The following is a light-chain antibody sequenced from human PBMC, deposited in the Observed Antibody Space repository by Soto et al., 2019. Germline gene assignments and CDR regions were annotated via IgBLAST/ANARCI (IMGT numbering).Light chain of an antibody. V-gene: IGLV2-14*03. CDR2: GVS. CDR1: SSDVGDYNY. J-gene: IGLJ2*01. Sequence: QAVVTQPASVSGSPGQSITISCTGTSSDVGDYNYVSWYQQHPGKAPKLIIYGVSNRPSGISNRFSGSKSGNTASLTISGLQAEDEAEYYCSSYTSTNTLVFGGGTKLTVL. CDR3: SSYTSTNTLV.